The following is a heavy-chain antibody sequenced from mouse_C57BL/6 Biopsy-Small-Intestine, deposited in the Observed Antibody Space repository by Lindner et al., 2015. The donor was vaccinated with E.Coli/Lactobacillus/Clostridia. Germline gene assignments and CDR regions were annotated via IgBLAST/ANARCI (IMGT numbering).Heavy chain of an antibody. CDR3: ARREVYYFDY. J-gene: IGHJ2*01. Sequence: VQLQESGPELVKSGASVKISCKASGYSFTNNYMNWVKQSPEKSLEWIGEINPSTAGTTYNEKFRAKATLTLDRSSSTAYMQLKSLTSEDSAVYYCARREVYYFDYWGQGTTLTVSS. CDR1: GYSFTNNY. V-gene: IGHV1-42*01. CDR2: INPSTAGT.